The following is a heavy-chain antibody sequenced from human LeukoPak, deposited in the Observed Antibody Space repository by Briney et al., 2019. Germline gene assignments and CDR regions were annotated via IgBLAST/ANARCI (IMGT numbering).Heavy chain of an antibody. Sequence: GGSLRLSCAASGFTFSSYAMSWVPESPGKGVEWGSAISGSGGSTYYADSVKGRFTISRDNSKNTLYLQMNSLRAEDTAVYYCAKDPPSSGRLNWFDPWGQGTLVTVSS. J-gene: IGHJ5*02. D-gene: IGHD6-19*01. CDR2: ISGSGGST. V-gene: IGHV3-23*01. CDR3: AKDPPSSGRLNWFDP. CDR1: GFTFSSYA.